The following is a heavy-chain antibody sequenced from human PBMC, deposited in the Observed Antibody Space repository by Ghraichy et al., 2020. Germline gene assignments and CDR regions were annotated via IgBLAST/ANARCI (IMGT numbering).Heavy chain of an antibody. Sequence: GGSLRLSCTASGLAFSGYAMNWIRQAPGKGLEWVSGISSSGLGTYYADSVKGRFAISRDNSKNTVYLQMNSLRVEDTATYYCAKEGVEYLGPHHPFDPWGQGTLVTVSS. CDR3: AKEGVEYLGPHHPFDP. CDR1: GLAFSGYA. V-gene: IGHV3-23*01. D-gene: IGHD3-10*01. CDR2: ISSSGLGT. J-gene: IGHJ5*02.